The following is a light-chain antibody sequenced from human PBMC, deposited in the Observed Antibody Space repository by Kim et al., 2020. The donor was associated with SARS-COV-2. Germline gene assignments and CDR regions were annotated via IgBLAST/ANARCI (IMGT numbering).Light chain of an antibody. CDR1: SLRSYY. CDR3: NSRDSSGNHVV. V-gene: IGLV3-19*01. Sequence: ALGQTVRITCTGDSLRSYYASWYQQKPGQAPVLVIYGKNNRPSGIPDRFSGSSSGNTASLTITGAQAEDEADYYCNSRDSSGNHVVFGGGTKVTVL. CDR2: GKN. J-gene: IGLJ2*01.